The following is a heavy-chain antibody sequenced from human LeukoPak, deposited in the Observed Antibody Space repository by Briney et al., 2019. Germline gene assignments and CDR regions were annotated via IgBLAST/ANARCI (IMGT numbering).Heavy chain of an antibody. Sequence: GRSLRLSCAASGFTFSSYAMHWVRQAPGKGLEWVAVISYDGSNKYYADSVKGRFTISRDNSKNTLYLQMNSLRAEDTAVYYCARSYSSSYISDYWGQGTLVTVSS. CDR2: ISYDGSNK. V-gene: IGHV3-30*01. J-gene: IGHJ4*02. CDR3: ARSYSSSYISDY. D-gene: IGHD6-6*01. CDR1: GFTFSSYA.